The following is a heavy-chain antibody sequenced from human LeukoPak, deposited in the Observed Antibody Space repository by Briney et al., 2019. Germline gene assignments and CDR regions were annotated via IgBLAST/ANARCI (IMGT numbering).Heavy chain of an antibody. Sequence: GGSLRLSCSASGFTFSSYWMHWVRQAPGKGLEWVANIKQDGSEKYYVDSVKGRFTISRDNAKNSVFLQMNSLRAEDTAVYYCARDRVGLLWFGESKHYYMDVWGKGTTVTISS. V-gene: IGHV3-7*01. J-gene: IGHJ6*03. CDR1: GFTFSSYW. CDR3: ARDRVGLLWFGESKHYYMDV. CDR2: IKQDGSEK. D-gene: IGHD3-10*01.